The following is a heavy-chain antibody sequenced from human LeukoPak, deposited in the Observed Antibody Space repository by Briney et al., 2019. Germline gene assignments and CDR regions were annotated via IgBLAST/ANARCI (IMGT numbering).Heavy chain of an antibody. V-gene: IGHV3-23*01. CDR3: AKSKAPEYYDSSGWPFDY. J-gene: IGHJ4*02. Sequence: GGSLRLSRAASGFAFSSYAMSWVRQAPGKGLEWVSSISASGGSTYYADSVKGRFTISRDNSKNTLYLQMNSLRAEDTAVYYCAKSKAPEYYDSSGWPFDYWGQGTLVTVSS. CDR1: GFAFSSYA. CDR2: ISASGGST. D-gene: IGHD3-22*01.